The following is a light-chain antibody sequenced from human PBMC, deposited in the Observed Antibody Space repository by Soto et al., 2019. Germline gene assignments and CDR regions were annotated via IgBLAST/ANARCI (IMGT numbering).Light chain of an antibody. V-gene: IGLV2-14*03. Sequence: QSALTQPASVSGSPGQSITISCTGTSSDVGAYKYVSWYQHHPGKAPKLMIYDVSSRASGVSNRFYGSKSGNTASLTISGLQAEDEADYYCSSYTSRRTSVFGTGTKLTVL. CDR2: DVS. CDR1: SSDVGAYKY. J-gene: IGLJ1*01. CDR3: SSYTSRRTSV.